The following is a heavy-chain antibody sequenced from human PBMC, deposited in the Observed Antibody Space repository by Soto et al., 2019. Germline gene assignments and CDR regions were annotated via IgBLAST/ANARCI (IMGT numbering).Heavy chain of an antibody. J-gene: IGHJ5*02. D-gene: IGHD3-10*01. CDR1: GGSISSYY. V-gene: IGHV4-59*01. CDR3: ARVELKPYNWFDP. Sequence: SETLSITCTVSGGSISSYYWSWIRQPPGKGLEWIGYIYYSGSTNYNPSLKSRVTISVDTSKNQFSLKLSSVTAADTAVYYCARVELKPYNWFDPWGQGTLVTVS. CDR2: IYYSGST.